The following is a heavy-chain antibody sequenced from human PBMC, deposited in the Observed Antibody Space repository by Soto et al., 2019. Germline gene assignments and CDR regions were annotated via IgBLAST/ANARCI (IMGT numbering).Heavy chain of an antibody. CDR3: ARNSYGDVINDYYGMDV. CDR2: IIPIFGTA. Sequence: SVKVSCKASGGTFSSYAISWVRQAPGQGLEWMGGIIPIFGTANYAQKFQGRVTITADESTSTAYMELSSLRSEDTAVYYCARNSYGDVINDYYGMDVWGQGTTVTVSS. J-gene: IGHJ6*02. CDR1: GGTFSSYA. D-gene: IGHD4-17*01. V-gene: IGHV1-69*13.